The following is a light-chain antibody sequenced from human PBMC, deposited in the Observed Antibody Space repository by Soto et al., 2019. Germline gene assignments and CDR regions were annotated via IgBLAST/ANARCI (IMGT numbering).Light chain of an antibody. J-gene: IGKJ1*01. V-gene: IGKV1-39*01. CDR2: DAS. Sequence: DIQMTQSPSSLSASVGDRITITCRASQSISSYSNWNQKKPGKAPRVLIYDASSWQSGVPSRFSGSESGTDLTHTISSLQPEDFESYYCQQNYTTPPWTFGQGTKVEIK. CDR1: QSISSY. CDR3: QQNYTTPPWT.